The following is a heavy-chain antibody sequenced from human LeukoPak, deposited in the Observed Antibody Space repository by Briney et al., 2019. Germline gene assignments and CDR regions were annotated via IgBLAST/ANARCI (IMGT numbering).Heavy chain of an antibody. V-gene: IGHV3-30*18. J-gene: IGHJ4*02. CDR2: ISYDGSNK. Sequence: PGGSLRLSCAASGFTFSSYGMHWVRQAPGKGLEWVGVISYDGSNKYYADSVKGRFTISRDNSKNTLYLQMNSLRAEDTAVYYCAKAPYNWNYVFDYWGQGTLVTVSS. CDR3: AKAPYNWNYVFDY. CDR1: GFTFSSYG. D-gene: IGHD1-7*01.